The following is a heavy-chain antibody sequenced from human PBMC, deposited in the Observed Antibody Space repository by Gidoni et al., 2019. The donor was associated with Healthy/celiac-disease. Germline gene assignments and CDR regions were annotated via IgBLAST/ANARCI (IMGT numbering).Heavy chain of an antibody. D-gene: IGHD2-8*01. J-gene: IGHJ4*02. V-gene: IGHV1-18*04. CDR1: GYHFTSDG. CDR3: ARCDGEKYCTNGVCYSFNFDY. CDR2: TSAYNGNT. Sequence: QVPLVQSAADVKKPGASVKFACTAPGYHFTSDGISCVRQAPGQGLEWMGWTSAYNGNTNYAQKLQGRVTMTTDTSTSTAYMELRSLRSDDTAVYYCARCDGEKYCTNGVCYSFNFDYWGQGTLVTVSS.